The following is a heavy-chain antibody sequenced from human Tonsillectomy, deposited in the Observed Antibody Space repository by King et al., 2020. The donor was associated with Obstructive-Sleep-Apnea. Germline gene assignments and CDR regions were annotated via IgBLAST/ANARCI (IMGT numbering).Heavy chain of an antibody. D-gene: IGHD1-26*01. CDR1: GFTFSNYA. Sequence: VQLVESGGGVVQPGRSLRLSCAASGFTFSNYAMHWVRQAPGKGLEWVAGISYDGSNKYYADSVKGLFTISRDNSKNTLYLQMNSLRAEDTAVYYCARDPKEWEVQYWGQGTLVTVSS. J-gene: IGHJ4*02. CDR3: ARDPKEWEVQY. V-gene: IGHV3-30*04. CDR2: ISYDGSNK.